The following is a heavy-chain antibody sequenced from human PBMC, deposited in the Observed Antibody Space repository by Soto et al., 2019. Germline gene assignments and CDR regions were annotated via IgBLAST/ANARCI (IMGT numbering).Heavy chain of an antibody. CDR1: GYTVSNYG. CDR3: ARGSDRYNWNDPWDY. J-gene: IGHJ4*02. Sequence: ASVKVSCKASGYTVSNYGVSWFRQAPGQGLEWLGWITNYKSQTIYTQNLPGRVTMTTNTSTNTAYMEFRSLRTDYTALYYWARGSDRYNWNDPWDYWGQGTQVISPQ. V-gene: IGHV1-18*01. D-gene: IGHD1-1*01. CDR2: ITNYKSQT.